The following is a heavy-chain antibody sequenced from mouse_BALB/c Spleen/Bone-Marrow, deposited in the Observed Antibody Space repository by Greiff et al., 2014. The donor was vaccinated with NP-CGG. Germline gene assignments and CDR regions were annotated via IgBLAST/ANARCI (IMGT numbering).Heavy chain of an antibody. CDR2: IYPGNGDT. CDR1: DYTFTSYN. D-gene: IGHD2-3*01. Sequence: QVQLQQSGAELVKPGASVKMSCEASDYTFTSYNMHWVKQTPGQGLEWIGAIYPGNGDTSYNQKFKGKATLTADKSSSTAYMQLSSLTSEDSAVYYCARDGLDYWGQGTTLTVSS. CDR3: ARDGLDY. V-gene: IGHV1-12*01. J-gene: IGHJ2*01.